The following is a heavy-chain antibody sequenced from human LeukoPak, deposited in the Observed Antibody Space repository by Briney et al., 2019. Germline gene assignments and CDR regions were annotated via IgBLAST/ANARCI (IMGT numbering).Heavy chain of an antibody. V-gene: IGHV4-30-4*01. J-gene: IGHJ5*02. CDR3: ARVGAAAGTRFDP. Sequence: SETLSLTCTVSGGSISSGDYYWSWIRQPPGKGLEWIGYIYYSGSTYYNPSLKSRVTISVDTSKNQFSLKLSSVTAADTAVYYSARVGAAAGTRFDPWGQGTLVNVAS. CDR1: GGSISSGDYY. CDR2: IYYSGST. D-gene: IGHD6-13*01.